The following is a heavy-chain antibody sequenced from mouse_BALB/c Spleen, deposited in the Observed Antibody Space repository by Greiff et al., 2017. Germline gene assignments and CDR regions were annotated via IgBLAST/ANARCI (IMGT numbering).Heavy chain of an antibody. Sequence: EVKVVESGGGLVQPGGSLKLSCAASGFTFSSYTMSWVRQTPEKRLEWVAYISNGGGSTNYPDTVKGRFTISRDNAKNTLYLQMSSLKSEDTAMYYCARHLYYGYGGYYAMDYWGQGTSVTVSS. D-gene: IGHD2-2*01. J-gene: IGHJ4*01. V-gene: IGHV5-12-2*01. CDR2: ISNGGGST. CDR3: ARHLYYGYGGYYAMDY. CDR1: GFTFSSYT.